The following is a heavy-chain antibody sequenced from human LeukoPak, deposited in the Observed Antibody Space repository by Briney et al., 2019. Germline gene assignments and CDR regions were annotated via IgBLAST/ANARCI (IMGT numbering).Heavy chain of an antibody. CDR1: GGSISSYY. Sequence: PSATLSLTCTVSGGSISSYYWSWIRQTPGKGLEWIGYIYYSGSTNYNPSLKSRVTISVDTSKNQFSLKLSSVTAADTAVYYCARDDSSGFLDYWGQGTLVTVSS. V-gene: IGHV4-59*01. J-gene: IGHJ4*02. CDR2: IYYSGST. CDR3: ARDDSSGFLDY. D-gene: IGHD5-12*01.